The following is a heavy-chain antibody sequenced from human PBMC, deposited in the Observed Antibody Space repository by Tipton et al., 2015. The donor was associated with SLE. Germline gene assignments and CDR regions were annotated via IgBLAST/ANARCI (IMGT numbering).Heavy chain of an antibody. CDR1: GYSFISYW. CDR2: IYPGDSDT. CDR3: ARSVWWLPPDYYYYMDV. Sequence: QSGPEVKKPGESLKISCKGSGYSFISYWIGWVRQMPGKGLEWMGIIYPGDSDTRYSPSFHGQVTISADKSISTAYLQWSSLKASDTAMYYCARSVWWLPPDYYYYMDVWGKGTTVTVSS. J-gene: IGHJ6*03. D-gene: IGHD2-15*01. V-gene: IGHV5-51*03.